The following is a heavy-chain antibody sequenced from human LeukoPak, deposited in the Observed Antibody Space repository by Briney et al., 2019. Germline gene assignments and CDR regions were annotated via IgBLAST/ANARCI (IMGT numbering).Heavy chain of an antibody. V-gene: IGHV3-7*01. J-gene: IGHJ4*02. Sequence: PGGSLRLSCAASGFTFSDYYMSWIRQAPGKGREGVANIKIDGSEKNYGDSVKGRFTISRDNAKNSLYLQMNSLRAEDTAVYYCARDPGSGSYYNDGDYFDYWGQGTLVTVSS. CDR3: ARDPGSGSYYNDGDYFDY. D-gene: IGHD3-10*01. CDR1: GFTFSDYY. CDR2: IKIDGSEK.